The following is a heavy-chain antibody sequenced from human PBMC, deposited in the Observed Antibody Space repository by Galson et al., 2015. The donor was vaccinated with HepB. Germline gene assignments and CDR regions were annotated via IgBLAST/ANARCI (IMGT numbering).Heavy chain of an antibody. CDR2: ISGSDGST. J-gene: IGHJ1*01. D-gene: IGHD2-2*02. V-gene: IGHV3-23*01. CDR1: GFTLKNYA. Sequence: SLRLSCAASGFTLKNYAMSWVRQAPGKGLEWASVISGSDGSTYYADSVKGRFTISRDNSKNTLFLQMNSLRAEDTAVYYCAKLLYQLLYAEYFQHWGQGTLVTVSS. CDR3: AKLLYQLLYAEYFQH.